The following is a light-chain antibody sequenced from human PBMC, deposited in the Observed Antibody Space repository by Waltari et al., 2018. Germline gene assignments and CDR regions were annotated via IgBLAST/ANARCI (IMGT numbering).Light chain of an antibody. V-gene: IGLV4-69*01. CDR3: QTWGTGGV. CDR1: SGHSNYA. Sequence: QVVLTQAPSASASLGDSVWLTCTLSSGHSNYAIAWLQQQPEKGPRYLMKVNSDGSHSEGGDIPHRFSGSSSGAERYLIISNLQSEDEADYYCQTWGTGGVFGGGTKLTVL. CDR2: VNSDGSH. J-gene: IGLJ3*02.